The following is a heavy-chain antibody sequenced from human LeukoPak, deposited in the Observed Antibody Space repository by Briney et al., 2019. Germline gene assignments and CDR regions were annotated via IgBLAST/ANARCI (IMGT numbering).Heavy chain of an antibody. CDR1: GGSISSYY. D-gene: IGHD7-27*01. CDR3: ARDSPLGY. V-gene: IGHV4-4*07. CDR2: IYTSGST. Sequence: SETLSLTCTVSGGSISSYYWSWIRQPAGKGLEWIGRIYTSGSTNYYPSLMNRVTMSLDTTKNQFSLKLSSVTAADTAVYYCARDSPLGYWGQGTLVTVSS. J-gene: IGHJ4*02.